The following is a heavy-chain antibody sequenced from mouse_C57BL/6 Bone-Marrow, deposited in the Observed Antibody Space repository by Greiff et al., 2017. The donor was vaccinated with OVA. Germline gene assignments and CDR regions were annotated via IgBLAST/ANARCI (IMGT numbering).Heavy chain of an antibody. J-gene: IGHJ1*03. CDR3: ARDGNYYGSCWYFDV. Sequence: QVQLQQPGAELVKPGASVKLSCKASGYTFTSYWMHWVKQRPGQGLEWIGMIHPNSGSTNYNEKLKSKATLTVDKSSSTAYMQRSSLTSEDSAVNYCARDGNYYGSCWYFDVWGTGTTVTVSS. D-gene: IGHD1-1*01. CDR1: GYTFTSYW. CDR2: IHPNSGST. V-gene: IGHV1-64*01.